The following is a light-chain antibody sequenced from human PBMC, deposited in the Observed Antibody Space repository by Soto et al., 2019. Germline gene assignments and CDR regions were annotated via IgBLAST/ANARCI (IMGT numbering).Light chain of an antibody. V-gene: IGKV3-11*01. Sequence: EIVLTQSPATLSLSPGERATLSCRASQSVSSYLAWYQQKPGQAPRLLIHDASDRATGIPARFSGSGSGTDFTLTLSSLEPEDFAVYYCQQRSTWQITFGQGTRLEL. CDR3: QQRSTWQIT. J-gene: IGKJ5*01. CDR2: DAS. CDR1: QSVSSY.